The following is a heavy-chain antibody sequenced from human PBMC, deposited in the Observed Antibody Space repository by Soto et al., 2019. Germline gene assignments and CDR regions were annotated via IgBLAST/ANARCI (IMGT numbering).Heavy chain of an antibody. CDR3: ATFGEYSGYDDAFDF. V-gene: IGHV4-39*01. CDR1: GGSISGSSYY. CDR2: IFSRGTA. Sequence: SETLSLPCTVSGGSISGSSYYWGWIRQPPGKGLEWIGSIFSRGTAYYNPSLKSRVTISVDASKDQFSLNLTSVTAADTAVYYCATFGEYSGYDDAFDFWGQGTLVTVSS. D-gene: IGHD5-12*01. J-gene: IGHJ4*02.